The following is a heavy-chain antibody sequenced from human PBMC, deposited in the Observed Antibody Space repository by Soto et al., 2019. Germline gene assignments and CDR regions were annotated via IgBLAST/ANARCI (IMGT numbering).Heavy chain of an antibody. CDR1: GFTVSSYG. D-gene: IGHD3-22*01. CDR2: IWYDGSNK. CDR3: ERVLFGGSSGYYASYYYYGMDV. Sequence: PGGSLTLSCAAPGFTVSSYGMRWFRQAPGKGLEWAVVIWYDGSNKYYADSVKGRFTISRENSKNTLYLQMNSLRAEDTDVYYCERVLFGGSSGYYASYYYYGMDVWGQGTTVTVSS. V-gene: IGHV3-33*01. J-gene: IGHJ6*02.